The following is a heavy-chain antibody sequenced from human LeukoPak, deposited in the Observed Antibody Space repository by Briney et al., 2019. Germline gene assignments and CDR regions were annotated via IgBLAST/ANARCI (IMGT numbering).Heavy chain of an antibody. D-gene: IGHD4-23*01. V-gene: IGHV4-59*08. J-gene: IGHJ5*02. CDR1: GGSISSYY. Sequence: PSETLSLTCTVSGGSISSYYWSWIRQPPGKGLEWIGYIYYSGSTNYNPSLKSRVTISVDTSKNQFSLKLSSVTAADTAVYYCARTVGRGWFDPWGQGTLVTVSS. CDR3: ARTVGRGWFDP. CDR2: IYYSGST.